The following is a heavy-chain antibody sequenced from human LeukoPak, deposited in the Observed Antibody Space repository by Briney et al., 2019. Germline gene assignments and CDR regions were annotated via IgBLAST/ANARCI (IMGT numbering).Heavy chain of an antibody. CDR1: GFTFSSYG. V-gene: IGHV3-30*02. CDR3: AKDRGSYYGSNFDY. Sequence: GGSLRLSCAASGFTFSSYGMHWVRQAPGKGLEWVAFIRYDGSNKYYADSVKGRFTISRDNSKNTLYLQMNSLRAEDTAVYYCAKDRGSYYGSNFDYWGQGTLVTVSS. CDR2: IRYDGSNK. D-gene: IGHD1-26*01. J-gene: IGHJ4*02.